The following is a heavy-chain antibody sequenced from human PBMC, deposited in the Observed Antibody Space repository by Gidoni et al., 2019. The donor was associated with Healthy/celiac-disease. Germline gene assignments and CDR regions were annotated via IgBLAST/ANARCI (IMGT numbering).Heavy chain of an antibody. Sequence: QLQLQESGPGLVKPSETLSLTCTVSGGPISSSSYYWGWLRQPPGKGLEWIGSIYYSGSTYYNPSLKSRVTISVDTSKNQFSLKLSSVTAADTAVYYCASRSGSYYGTARDYWGQGTLVTVSS. V-gene: IGHV4-39*01. CDR2: IYYSGST. D-gene: IGHD1-26*01. J-gene: IGHJ4*02. CDR3: ASRSGSYYGTARDY. CDR1: GGPISSSSYY.